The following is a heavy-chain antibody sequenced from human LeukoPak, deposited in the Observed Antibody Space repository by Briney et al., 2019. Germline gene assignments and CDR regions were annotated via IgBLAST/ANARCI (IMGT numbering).Heavy chain of an antibody. V-gene: IGHV3-9*03. CDR2: ISWNSGSI. CDR3: AKAGCSSTSCYIAY. Sequence: PGGSLRLSCAASGFTFDDYAMHWVRQAPGKGLEWVSGISWNSGSIGYADSVKGRFTISRDNAKNSLYLQMNSLRAEDMALYYCAKAGCSSTSCYIAYWGQGTLVIVSS. CDR1: GFTFDDYA. J-gene: IGHJ4*02. D-gene: IGHD2-2*02.